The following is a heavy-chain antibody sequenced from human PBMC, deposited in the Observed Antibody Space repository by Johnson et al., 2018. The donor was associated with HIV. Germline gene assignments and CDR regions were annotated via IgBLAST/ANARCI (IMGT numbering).Heavy chain of an antibody. CDR2: ISYDANNK. J-gene: IGHJ3*02. V-gene: IGHV3-30*14. Sequence: QMLLVESGGGVVQPGRSLRLTCAASGYTFSSYAMHWVRQAPGKGLEWVAVISYDANNKYYADSVKGRFTISRDNSKNTLYLQMNSLRAEDTAVYYCASPERPTGTQEEAFDIWGQGTMVIVSS. CDR3: ASPERPTGTQEEAFDI. CDR1: GYTFSSYA. D-gene: IGHD1-1*01.